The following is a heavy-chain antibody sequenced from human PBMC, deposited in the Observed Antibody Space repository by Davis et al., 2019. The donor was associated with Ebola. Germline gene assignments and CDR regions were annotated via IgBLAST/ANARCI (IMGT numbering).Heavy chain of an antibody. CDR1: GFTFSSYA. CDR3: ATTQCSTSTCFLGVDY. J-gene: IGHJ4*02. D-gene: IGHD2-2*01. CDR2: ISGSGGST. Sequence: GESLKISCAASGFTFSSYAMSWVRQAPGKGLEWVSAISGSGGSTYYADSVKGRFTISRDTSRNTLFLQMNSLRAGDTAVYYCATTQCSTSTCFLGVDYWGQGTLVTISS. V-gene: IGHV3-23*01.